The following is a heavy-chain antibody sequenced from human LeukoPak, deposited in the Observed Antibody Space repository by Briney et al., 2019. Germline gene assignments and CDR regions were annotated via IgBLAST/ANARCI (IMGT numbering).Heavy chain of an antibody. CDR2: IWYDGSNK. CDR3: ARDVGTFYDILTGSVDY. J-gene: IGHJ4*02. V-gene: IGHV3-33*01. CDR1: GFTFSSYG. Sequence: GGSLRLSCAASGFTFSSYGMHWVRQAPGKGLEWVAVIWYDGSNKYYADSVKGRFTISRDNPKNTLYLQMNSLRAEDTAVYYCARDVGTFYDILTGSVDYWGQGTLVTVSS. D-gene: IGHD3-9*01.